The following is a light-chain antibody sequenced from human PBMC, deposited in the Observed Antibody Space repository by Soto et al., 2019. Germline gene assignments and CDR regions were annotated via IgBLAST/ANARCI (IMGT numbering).Light chain of an antibody. CDR2: DTS. V-gene: IGKV3-20*01. J-gene: IGKJ5*01. Sequence: EIVLTQSPGTLSLSPGERATLSCRASQFLSSYLAWYQQIPGQPPRLLIYDTSNRVTGIPARFSGSGSGTDFTLTISRLEPEDLAVYYCQQYGSSTITFGQGTQLEIK. CDR3: QQYGSSTIT. CDR1: QFLSSY.